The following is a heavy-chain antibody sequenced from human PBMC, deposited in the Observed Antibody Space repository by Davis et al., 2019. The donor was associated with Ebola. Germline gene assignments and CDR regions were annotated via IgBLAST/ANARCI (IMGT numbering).Heavy chain of an antibody. CDR3: ASLRRTITGMDDGFDL. Sequence: GASLKISCKGSGYSFTSYWIGWVRQLPGKGLEWLGIIYPGDSDTRYSPSFRGQVTISADKSTRIAYLQWGSLKASDTAMYYCASLRRTITGMDDGFDLWGQGTMVTVSS. D-gene: IGHD1-14*01. V-gene: IGHV5-51*01. CDR2: IYPGDSDT. CDR1: GYSFTSYW. J-gene: IGHJ3*01.